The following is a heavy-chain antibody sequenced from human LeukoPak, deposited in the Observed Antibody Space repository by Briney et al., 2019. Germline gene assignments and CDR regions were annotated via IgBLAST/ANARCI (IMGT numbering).Heavy chain of an antibody. CDR3: ASPSITMVRGVPYYFDY. CDR2: IYPGDSDT. D-gene: IGHD3-10*01. Sequence: GESLKISCKGSGYSFTSYWIGWVRQMPGKGLEWMGIIYPGDSDTRYSPSLQGQVTISADKPISTAYLQWSSLKASDTAMYYCASPSITMVRGVPYYFDYWGQGTQVTVSS. CDR1: GYSFTSYW. J-gene: IGHJ4*02. V-gene: IGHV5-51*04.